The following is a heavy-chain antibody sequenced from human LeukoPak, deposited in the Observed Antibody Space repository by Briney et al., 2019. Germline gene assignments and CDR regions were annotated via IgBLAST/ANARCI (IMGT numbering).Heavy chain of an antibody. D-gene: IGHD1-14*01. CDR1: VYTFTSYY. CDR3: AREVMDNLRFDY. J-gene: IGHJ4*02. Sequence: EAAVKVSCKSSVYTFTSYYMHWVRQAPGQGLEWMGIINPSGGDTSYAQKFQGRLTMTRDTSTNTVYMELTSLRSEDTAVYYCAREVMDNLRFDYWGQGTLVTVPS. CDR2: INPSGGDT. V-gene: IGHV1-46*01.